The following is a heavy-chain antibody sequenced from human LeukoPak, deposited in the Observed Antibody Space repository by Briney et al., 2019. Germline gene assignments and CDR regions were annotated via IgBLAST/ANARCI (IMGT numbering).Heavy chain of an antibody. D-gene: IGHD6-19*01. V-gene: IGHV3-23*01. J-gene: IGHJ4*02. CDR2: IGGSGGTT. CDR3: AKDKPYSSGWRGDSDY. Sequence: AGGSLTLSCAASGFTFSGYAMNWVRHAPGEGLEWVSAIGGSGGTTYYADSVKGRLTISRDNSKNTLYLQMDTVRAEDTAKYYSAKDKPYSSGWRGDSDYWGQGTLVTVSS. CDR1: GFTFSGYA.